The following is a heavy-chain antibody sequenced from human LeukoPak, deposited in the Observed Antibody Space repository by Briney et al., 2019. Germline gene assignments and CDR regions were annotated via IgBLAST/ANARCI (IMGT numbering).Heavy chain of an antibody. V-gene: IGHV1-69*02. Sequence: SMKVSCKASGGTFSSYTISWVRQAPGQGLEWMGRIIPILGIANYAQKFQGRVTITADKSTSTAYMELSSLRSEDTAVYYCASAKQGTSIAAAGTGIDYWGQGTLVTVSS. CDR1: GGTFSSYT. D-gene: IGHD6-13*01. CDR2: IIPILGIA. J-gene: IGHJ4*02. CDR3: ASAKQGTSIAAAGTGIDY.